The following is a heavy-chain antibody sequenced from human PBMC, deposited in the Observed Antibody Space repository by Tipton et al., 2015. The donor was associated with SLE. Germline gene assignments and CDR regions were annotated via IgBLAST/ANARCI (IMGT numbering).Heavy chain of an antibody. Sequence: TLSLTCTVSVGPLTSGRYYWSWIRQPAGKGLEWIGHIYTTGSTNYSPSLKSRVTISFDTSETQFSLKLASVTAADTAVYYCARGWYSRNWEWWFDPWGQGTLVTVSS. CDR2: IYTTGST. CDR1: VGPLTSGRYY. CDR3: ARGWYSRNWEWWFDP. V-gene: IGHV4-61*09. D-gene: IGHD6-13*01. J-gene: IGHJ5*02.